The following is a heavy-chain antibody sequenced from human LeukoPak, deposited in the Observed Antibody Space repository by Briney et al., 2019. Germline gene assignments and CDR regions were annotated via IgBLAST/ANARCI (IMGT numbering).Heavy chain of an antibody. V-gene: IGHV3-21*01. CDR1: GFTFSSYS. CDR2: ISSSSSYI. CDR3: ARDGRDGSGSYKSEYFQH. Sequence: PGGSLRLSCAASGFTFSSYSMNWVRQAPGKGLEWVSSISSSSSYIYYADSVKGRFTISRDNAKNSLYLQMNSLRAEDTAVHYCARDGRDGSGSYKSEYFQHWGQGTLVTVSS. J-gene: IGHJ1*01. D-gene: IGHD3-10*01.